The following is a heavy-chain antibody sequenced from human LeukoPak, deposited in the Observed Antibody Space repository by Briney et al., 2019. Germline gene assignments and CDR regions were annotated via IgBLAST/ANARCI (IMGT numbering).Heavy chain of an antibody. CDR3: ARRNDPYDLDV. J-gene: IGHJ6*02. Sequence: PSETLSLTCTVSGGSINANYWSWMRQPPAKGLEWIGYIYYNGDTFYNPSLKSRVTISVDMSKTLFSLKLRSVTAADTAVYYCARRNDPYDLDVWGQGTTVTVSS. CDR2: IYYNGDT. V-gene: IGHV4-59*08. CDR1: GGSINANY. D-gene: IGHD1-1*01.